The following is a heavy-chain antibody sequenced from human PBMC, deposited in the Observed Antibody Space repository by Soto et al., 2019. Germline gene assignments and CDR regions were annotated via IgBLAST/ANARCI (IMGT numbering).Heavy chain of an antibody. J-gene: IGHJ5*02. CDR2: INPTTGAT. CDR3: AKGDSSWVSWFDP. D-gene: IGHD6-19*01. CDR1: GYTFTAQY. Sequence: GASVKVSCKAPGYTFTAQYLHWVRKAPGEGLEWMGWINPTTGATRYAQKFQGRVTMTRDTSMSTAYLEVRSLRPDDTAVYYCAKGDSSWVSWFDPWRQGTLVTVSS. V-gene: IGHV1-2*02.